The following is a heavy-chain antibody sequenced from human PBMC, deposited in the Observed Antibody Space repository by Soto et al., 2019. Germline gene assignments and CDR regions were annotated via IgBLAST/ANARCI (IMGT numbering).Heavy chain of an antibody. D-gene: IGHD3-22*01. CDR3: AKTYYYDSSGYSSSVYFDY. CDR1: GFTFSSYA. J-gene: IGHJ4*02. CDR2: ISGSGGST. V-gene: IGHV3-23*01. Sequence: GESLKISCAASGFTFSSYAMSWVRQAPGKGLEWVSAISGSGGSTYYADSVKGRFTISRDNSKNTLYLQMNSLRAEDTAVYYCAKTYYYDSSGYSSSVYFDYWGQGTLVTVSS.